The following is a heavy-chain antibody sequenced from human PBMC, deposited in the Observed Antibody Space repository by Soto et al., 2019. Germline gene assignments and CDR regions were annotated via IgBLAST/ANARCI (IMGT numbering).Heavy chain of an antibody. J-gene: IGHJ6*02. CDR1: GYTFTSYA. Sequence: ASVKVSCKASGYTFTSYAMHWVRQAPGQRLEWMGWINAGNGNTKYSQKFQGRVTITRDTSASTAYMGLSSLRSEDTAVYYCARDGWPYGDYVNYYYYYGMDVWGQGTTVTVSS. CDR2: INAGNGNT. CDR3: ARDGWPYGDYVNYYYYYGMDV. V-gene: IGHV1-3*01. D-gene: IGHD4-17*01.